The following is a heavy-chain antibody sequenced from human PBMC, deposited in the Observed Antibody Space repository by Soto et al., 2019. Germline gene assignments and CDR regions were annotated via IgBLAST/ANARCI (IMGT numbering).Heavy chain of an antibody. V-gene: IGHV4-30-4*01. D-gene: IGHD5-12*01. CDR1: GDSISSSNMY. J-gene: IGHJ6*02. Sequence: SETLSLTCTVSGDSISSSNMYWSWIRQPPGKGLEWIGYIYYSGSTYYNPSLKSRVTISVDTSKNQFSLKLSSVTAADTAVYYCARDREVATTYYYYGMDVWGQGTTVTVSS. CDR3: ARDREVATTYYYYGMDV. CDR2: IYYSGST.